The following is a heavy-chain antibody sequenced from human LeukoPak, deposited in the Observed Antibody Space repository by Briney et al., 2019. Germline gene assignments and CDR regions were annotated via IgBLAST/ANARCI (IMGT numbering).Heavy chain of an antibody. CDR1: GGSISSYY. CDR2: IWYDGSNK. D-gene: IGHD3-10*01. V-gene: IGHV3-33*08. J-gene: IGHJ6*02. CDR3: ARDGYYYGSGSYLGYYYGMDV. Sequence: LSLTCTVSGGSISSYYWSWVRQAPGKGLEWVAVIWYDGSNKYYADSVKGRFTISRDNSKNTLYLQMNSLRAEDTAVYYCARDGYYYGSGSYLGYYYGMDVWGQGTTVTVSS.